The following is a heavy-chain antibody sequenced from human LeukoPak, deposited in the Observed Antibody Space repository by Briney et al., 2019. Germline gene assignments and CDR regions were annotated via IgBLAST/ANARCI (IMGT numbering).Heavy chain of an antibody. J-gene: IGHJ4*02. Sequence: PSETLSLTCTVSGGSISSSSYYWGWIRQPPGKGLEWIGSIYYSGSTYYNPSLKSRVTISVDTSKNQFSLKLSSVTAADTAVYYCARLPGELSTTRSINGVDYWGQGTLVTVSS. CDR1: GGSISSSSYY. V-gene: IGHV4-39*07. CDR2: IYYSGST. D-gene: IGHD3-16*02. CDR3: ARLPGELSTTRSINGVDY.